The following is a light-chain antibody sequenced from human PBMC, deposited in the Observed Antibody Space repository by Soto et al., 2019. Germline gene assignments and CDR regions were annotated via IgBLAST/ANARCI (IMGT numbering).Light chain of an antibody. CDR2: EVS. CDR3: SSYTSSTPVV. V-gene: IGLV2-14*01. Sequence: QSALTQPASVSGSPGQSITISCTGTSSDFGGYNYVSWYQQHAGKAPTLIIYEVSNRPSGVSNPFSGSTSVNTASLIISGLHTEYEADYYCSSYTSSTPVVFGGGTKVNVL. J-gene: IGLJ2*01. CDR1: SSDFGGYNY.